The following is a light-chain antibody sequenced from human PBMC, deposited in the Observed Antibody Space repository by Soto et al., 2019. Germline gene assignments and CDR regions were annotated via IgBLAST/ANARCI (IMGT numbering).Light chain of an antibody. V-gene: IGKV1-5*01. CDR2: DAS. CDR1: QSISSW. J-gene: IGKJ1*01. CDR3: QEYNIYSET. Sequence: DIQMTQSPSTLSASVGDRVTITCRASQSISSWLAWYQQKPGKAPKLLIYDASSLESGVPSRFSGSGSGTESTLTISILQTDDFATYYCQEYNIYSETFGQGTKVELK.